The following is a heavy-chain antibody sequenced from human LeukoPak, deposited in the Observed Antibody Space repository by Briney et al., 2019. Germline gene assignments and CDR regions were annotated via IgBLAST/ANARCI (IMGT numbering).Heavy chain of an antibody. J-gene: IGHJ4*02. D-gene: IGHD3-22*01. Sequence: SETLSLTCTVSGGSITNYYWSWIRQPAGKGLEWIGRIYTSGSTSYNPSLKSRVTMSVDTSKNQFSLKLSSVTAADTAVYYCARVITSSGSFDYWGQGTLVTVSS. V-gene: IGHV4-4*07. CDR2: IYTSGST. CDR1: GGSITNYY. CDR3: ARVITSSGSFDY.